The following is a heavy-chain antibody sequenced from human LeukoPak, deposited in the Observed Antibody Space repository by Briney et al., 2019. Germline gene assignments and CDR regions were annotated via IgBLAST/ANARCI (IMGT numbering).Heavy chain of an antibody. CDR1: GFTFTSSA. D-gene: IGHD3-10*01. CDR2: IVVGSGNT. Sequence: SVKVSCKASGFTFTSSAVQWVRQARGQRLEWIGWIVVGSGNTNYAQKFQERVTITRDMSTSIAYMELSSLRSEDTAVYYCAADPPHYYGSSYGMDVWGQGTTVTVSS. V-gene: IGHV1-58*01. CDR3: AADPPHYYGSSYGMDV. J-gene: IGHJ6*02.